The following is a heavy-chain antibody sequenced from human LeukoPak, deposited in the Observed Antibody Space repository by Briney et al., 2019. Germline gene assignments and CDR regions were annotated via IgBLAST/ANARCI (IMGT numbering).Heavy chain of an antibody. CDR1: GFTFSSYW. Sequence: PGGSLRLSCTASGFTFSSYWMSWVRQAPGKGLEWVSAISGSGGSTYYADSVKGQFTISRDNSKNTLYLQMNSLRAEDTAVYYCAKGKQLWLTMINYWGQGTLVTVSS. V-gene: IGHV3-23*01. D-gene: IGHD5-18*01. CDR3: AKGKQLWLTMINY. J-gene: IGHJ4*02. CDR2: ISGSGGST.